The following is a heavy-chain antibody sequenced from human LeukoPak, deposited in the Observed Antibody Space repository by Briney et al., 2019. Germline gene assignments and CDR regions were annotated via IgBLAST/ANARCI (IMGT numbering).Heavy chain of an antibody. CDR3: ARGSGWDFDY. J-gene: IGHJ4*02. Sequence: PGGSLRLSCAASGFTFSTYGMNWVRQAPGKGLEWVSFIYSGGSTYYADSVKGRFTISRDNSKNTLYLQMNSLRAEDTAVYYCARGSGWDFDYWGQGTLVTVSS. CDR1: GFTFSTYG. V-gene: IGHV3-66*01. D-gene: IGHD6-19*01. CDR2: IYSGGST.